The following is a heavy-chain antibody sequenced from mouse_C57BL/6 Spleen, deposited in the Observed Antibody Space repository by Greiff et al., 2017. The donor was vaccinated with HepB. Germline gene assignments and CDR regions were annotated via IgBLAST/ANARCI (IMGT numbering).Heavy chain of an antibody. CDR3: SLMTTVRDYAMDY. CDR1: GFTSSDYG. D-gene: IGHD1-2*01. CDR2: ISSGSSTI. V-gene: IGHV5-17*01. J-gene: IGHJ4*01. Sequence: EVKLVESGGGLVKPGGSLKLSCAASGFTSSDYGMHWVRQAPEKGLEWVAYISSGSSTIYYADTVKGRFTISRDNAKNTLFLQMTSLRSEDTAMYYCSLMTTVRDYAMDYWGQGTSVTVSS.